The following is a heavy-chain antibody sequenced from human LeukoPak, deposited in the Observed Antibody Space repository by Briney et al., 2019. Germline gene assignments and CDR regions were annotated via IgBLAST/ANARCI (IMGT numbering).Heavy chain of an antibody. CDR1: GGSFSGDY. CDR3: ARGRVYYDSSGNTKFDY. V-gene: IGHV4-34*01. CDR2: INHSGTT. D-gene: IGHD3-22*01. J-gene: IGHJ4*02. Sequence: SETLSLTCAVYGGSFSGDYWSWIRQSPGKGLEWIGEINHSGTTNYNPSLKSRVTISLDTSKNQFSLKLSSVTAADTAVYYCARGRVYYDSSGNTKFDYWGQGTLVTVSS.